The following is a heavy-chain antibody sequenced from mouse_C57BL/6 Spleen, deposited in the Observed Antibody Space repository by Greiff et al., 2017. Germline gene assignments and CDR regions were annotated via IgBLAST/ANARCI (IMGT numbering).Heavy chain of an antibody. J-gene: IGHJ3*01. CDR3: AREGEGLRQSVAY. D-gene: IGHD3-2*02. CDR2: IYPGSGST. Sequence: QVQLQQPGAELVKPGASVKMSCKASGYTFTSYWITWVKQRPGQGLEWIGDIYPGSGSTNYNEKFKSKATLTVDTSSSTAYMQLSSLTSEDSAVYYCAREGEGLRQSVAYWGQGTLVTVSA. CDR1: GYTFTSYW. V-gene: IGHV1-55*01.